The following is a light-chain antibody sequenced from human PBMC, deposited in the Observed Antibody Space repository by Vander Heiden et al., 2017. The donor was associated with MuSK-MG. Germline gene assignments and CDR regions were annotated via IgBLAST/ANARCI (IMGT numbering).Light chain of an antibody. V-gene: IGKV3-15*01. Sequence: VMTQSPATPSVSPGERATLSCRASQSVSSNLAWYQQKPGQAPRLLIYGASTRATGIPARFSGSGSGTEFTLTISSLQSEDFAVYYCQQYNNWPPLTFGGGTKVEIK. J-gene: IGKJ4*01. CDR1: QSVSSN. CDR3: QQYNNWPPLT. CDR2: GAS.